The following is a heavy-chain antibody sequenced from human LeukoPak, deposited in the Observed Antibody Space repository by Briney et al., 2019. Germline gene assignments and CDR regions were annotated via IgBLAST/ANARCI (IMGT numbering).Heavy chain of an antibody. Sequence: ASVKVSCKASGYTFTGHYMHWVRQAPGQGLEWMGRINPNSGGTNYAQKFQGRVTMTRDTSISTAYMELSRLRSDDTAVYYCARAPFQYYDFWSGPPDHWGQGTLVTVSS. J-gene: IGHJ4*02. CDR1: GYTFTGHY. V-gene: IGHV1-2*06. CDR2: INPNSGGT. D-gene: IGHD3-3*01. CDR3: ARAPFQYYDFWSGPPDH.